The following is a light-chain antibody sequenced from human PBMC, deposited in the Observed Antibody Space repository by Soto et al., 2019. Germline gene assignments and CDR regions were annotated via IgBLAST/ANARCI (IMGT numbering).Light chain of an antibody. CDR2: AAS. V-gene: IGKV3-15*01. CDR1: QSVVRN. Sequence: EIVVTQSPGILSASPGDRATLSCRASQSVVRNLAWYQQKPGQAPTLLIYAASTRATGLPARFSGSGSGTDFTLTISSLQSEDFAVYYCQEYSKWPLFTFGPGTRVDIK. J-gene: IGKJ3*01. CDR3: QEYSKWPLFT.